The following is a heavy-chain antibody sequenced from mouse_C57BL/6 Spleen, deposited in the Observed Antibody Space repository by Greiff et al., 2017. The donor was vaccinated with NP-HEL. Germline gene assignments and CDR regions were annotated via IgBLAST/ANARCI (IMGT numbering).Heavy chain of an antibody. D-gene: IGHD2-2*01. CDR3: AREGEMVRGFAY. Sequence: QVQLQQPGAELVMPWASVKLSCKASGYTFTSYWMHWVKQRPGQGLEWIGELDPSDSYTHYTQKFPCKSTLTVDKSSSTAYMQLSSLTSEDSAVYYCAREGEMVRGFAYWGQGTLVTISA. V-gene: IGHV1-69*01. CDR1: GYTFTSYW. J-gene: IGHJ3*01. CDR2: LDPSDSYT.